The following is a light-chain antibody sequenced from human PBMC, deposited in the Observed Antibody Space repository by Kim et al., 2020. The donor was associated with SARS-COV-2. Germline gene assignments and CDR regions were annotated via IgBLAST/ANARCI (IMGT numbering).Light chain of an antibody. CDR1: QNINSNY. J-gene: IGKJ1*01. CDR3: QQCGTLPET. CDR2: GAS. V-gene: IGKV3-20*01. Sequence: EIVLTQSPGTLSLSPGDRATLSCRASQNINSNYFAWYQQKPGQAPRLLIYGASSRATGIPDRFSASGSGTDFTLTISRLEPEDFAVYYCQQCGTLPETFVQGTKVDIK.